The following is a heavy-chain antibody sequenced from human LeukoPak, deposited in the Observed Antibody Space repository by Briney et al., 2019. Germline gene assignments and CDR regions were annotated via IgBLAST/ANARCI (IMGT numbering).Heavy chain of an antibody. J-gene: IGHJ4*02. V-gene: IGHV3-23*01. D-gene: IGHD2-2*01. CDR1: GVTFSSSA. CDR3: AKESGYCSSTSCYSFDY. Sequence: GGSLRLSCAASGVTFSSSAMTWVRQASEKGLEWVSAITDNSGGTYYADSVKGRFTISRDNSKNTLYLQMNSLRAEDTAVYYCAKESGYCSSTSCYSFDYWGQGILVTVSS. CDR2: ITDNSGGT.